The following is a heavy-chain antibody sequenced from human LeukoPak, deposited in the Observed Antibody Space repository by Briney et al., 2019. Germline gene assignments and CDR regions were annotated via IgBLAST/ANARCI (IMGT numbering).Heavy chain of an antibody. Sequence: SETLSLTCAVYGGSFSGYYWSWIRQPPGKGLEWIGEINHSGSTYYNPSLKSRVTISVDRSKNQFSLKLSSVTAADTAVYYCAREAGSDSSGYYPIPAYWGQGTLVTVSS. J-gene: IGHJ4*02. V-gene: IGHV4-34*01. CDR1: GGSFSGYY. D-gene: IGHD3-22*01. CDR2: INHSGST. CDR3: AREAGSDSSGYYPIPAY.